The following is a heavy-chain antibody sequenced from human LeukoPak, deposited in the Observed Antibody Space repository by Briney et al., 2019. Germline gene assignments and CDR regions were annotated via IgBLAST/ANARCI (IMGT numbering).Heavy chain of an antibody. J-gene: IGHJ3*02. V-gene: IGHV3-7*01. Sequence: GGSLRLSCAASGFTFSSYWMSWVRQAPGKGLEWVANIKQDGSEKYYVDSVKGRFTISRHNAKNSLYLQMNSLRAEDTAVYYCARVPAGVIGMKDAFDMWGQGTMVTVSS. CDR1: GFTFSSYW. CDR2: IKQDGSEK. CDR3: ARVPAGVIGMKDAFDM. D-gene: IGHD3-16*02.